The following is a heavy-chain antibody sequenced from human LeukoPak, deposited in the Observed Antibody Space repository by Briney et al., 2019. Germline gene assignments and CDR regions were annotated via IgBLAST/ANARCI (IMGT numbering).Heavy chain of an antibody. CDR2: ISYDGSNK. CDR3: ARDIVVAKGYFDY. J-gene: IGHJ4*02. CDR1: GFTFSSYA. D-gene: IGHD3-22*01. V-gene: IGHV3-30-3*01. Sequence: GRSLRLSCAASGFTFSSYAMHWVRQAPGKGLEWVAVISYDGSNKYYADSVKGRFTISRDNSKNTLYLQMNSLRAEDTAVYYCARDIVVAKGYFDYWGQGTLVTVSS.